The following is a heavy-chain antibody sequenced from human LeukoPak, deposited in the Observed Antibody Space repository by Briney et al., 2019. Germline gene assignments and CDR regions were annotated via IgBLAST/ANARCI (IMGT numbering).Heavy chain of an antibody. CDR2: IYYSGST. Sequence: SETLSLTCTVSGGSVSSGSYYWSWIRQPPGKGLEWIGYIYYSGSTNYNPSLKSRVTISIDTSKNQFSLKLSSVTAADTAVYYCARETTRYTYTAMVDDAFDIWGQGTMVTVSS. D-gene: IGHD5-18*01. V-gene: IGHV4-61*01. CDR1: GGSVSSGSYY. J-gene: IGHJ3*02. CDR3: ARETTRYTYTAMVDDAFDI.